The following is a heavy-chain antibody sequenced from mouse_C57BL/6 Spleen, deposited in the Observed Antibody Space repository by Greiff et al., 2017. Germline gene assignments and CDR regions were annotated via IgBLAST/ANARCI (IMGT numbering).Heavy chain of an antibody. J-gene: IGHJ3*01. V-gene: IGHV1-50*01. CDR2: IDPSDSYT. D-gene: IGHD2-12*01. CDR1: GYTFTSYW. Sequence: QVQLQQPGAELVQPGASVKLSCKASGYTFTSYWMQWVKQRPGQGLEWIGEIDPSDSYTNYNQKFKGKATLTVDTYSSTAYMQLSSLTSEDSAVYYCARSRLYEGWFAYWGQGTLVTVAA. CDR3: ARSRLYEGWFAY.